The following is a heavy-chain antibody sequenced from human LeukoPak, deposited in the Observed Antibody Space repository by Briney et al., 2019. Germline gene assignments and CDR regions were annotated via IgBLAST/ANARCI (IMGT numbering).Heavy chain of an antibody. D-gene: IGHD2-21*02. CDR2: IWYDGSYK. J-gene: IGHJ3*02. Sequence: GRSLRLSCAASGFTFSTYGMHWVRQAPGKGLEWVAIIWYDGSYKYYADSVKGRFTISRDNSRNTLYLHMNSLRAEDTAVYYCAREEVVTAIGAFDIWGQGTMVTVSS. V-gene: IGHV3-33*01. CDR1: GFTFSTYG. CDR3: AREEVVTAIGAFDI.